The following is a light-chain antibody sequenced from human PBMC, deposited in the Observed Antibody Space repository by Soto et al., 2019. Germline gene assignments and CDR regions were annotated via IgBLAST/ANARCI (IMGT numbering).Light chain of an antibody. CDR3: CSYGGSRAV. Sequence: QSALTQPASVSGSPGQSITISCTGTSSDVGSHNLVSWYKQHPGQAPKPMIYEVSKRPLGVSTRFSASKSGNTASLTISGLQAEDEADYYCCSYGGSRAVFGGGTQLTVL. V-gene: IGLV2-23*02. CDR1: SSDVGSHNL. J-gene: IGLJ7*01. CDR2: EVS.